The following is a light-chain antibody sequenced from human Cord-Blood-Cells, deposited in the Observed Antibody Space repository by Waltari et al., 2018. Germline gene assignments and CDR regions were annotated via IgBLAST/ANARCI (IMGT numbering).Light chain of an antibody. CDR1: QSVSSN. CDR3: QQYNNWPLT. Sequence: EIVMTQSPATLSVSQGERATLSCRASQSVSSNLAWYQQKPGQAPRPLIYGASTRATGIPARFSGSGSGTEFTLTISSLQSEDFAVYYCQQYNNWPLTFGGGTKVEIK. CDR2: GAS. J-gene: IGKJ4*01. V-gene: IGKV3-15*01.